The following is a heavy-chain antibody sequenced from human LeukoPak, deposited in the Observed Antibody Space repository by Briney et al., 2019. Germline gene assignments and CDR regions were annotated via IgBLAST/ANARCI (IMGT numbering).Heavy chain of an antibody. Sequence: SGGSLRLSCAASGFAFNTYWMTWVRQAPGKGLEWVANINLDGTEEHYVDSSLKGRFTISRDNAKNSLYLQMNSLRAEDTAVYYCARDWRYYYGSGSNSLLEYGMDVWGQGTTVTVSS. CDR2: INLDGTEE. V-gene: IGHV3-7*01. D-gene: IGHD3-10*01. CDR1: GFAFNTYW. CDR3: ARDWRYYYGSGSNSLLEYGMDV. J-gene: IGHJ6*02.